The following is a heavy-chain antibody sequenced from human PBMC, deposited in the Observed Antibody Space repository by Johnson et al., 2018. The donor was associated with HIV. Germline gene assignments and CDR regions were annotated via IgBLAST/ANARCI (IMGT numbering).Heavy chain of an antibody. J-gene: IGHJ3*02. D-gene: IGHD3-22*01. Sequence: VQLVESGGGVVQPGRSLRLSCAVSGFTFSIYAMSWVRQAPGKGLEWVSTISASGGSTYYADSVKGRFPIYRDNSKNTLYLQMNSLRAEDTAVYYCARCMIVVVITDAFDIWGQGTMVTVSS. CDR2: ISASGGST. CDR1: GFTFSIYA. V-gene: IGHV3-23*04. CDR3: ARCMIVVVITDAFDI.